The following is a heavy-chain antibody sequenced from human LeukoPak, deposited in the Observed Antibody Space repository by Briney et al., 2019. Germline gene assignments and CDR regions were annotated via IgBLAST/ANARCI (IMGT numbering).Heavy chain of an antibody. CDR3: AREQRWLQSRYYYGMDV. CDR2: IYSGGNT. Sequence: GGSLRLSCAASGLTVSSNYMSWVRQAPGKGLEWVSVIYSGGNTYYADSVKGRFTISRDNSKNTLYLQMNSLRAEDTAVYYCAREQRWLQSRYYYGMDVWGQGTTVTVSS. D-gene: IGHD5-24*01. CDR1: GLTVSSNY. V-gene: IGHV3-53*01. J-gene: IGHJ6*02.